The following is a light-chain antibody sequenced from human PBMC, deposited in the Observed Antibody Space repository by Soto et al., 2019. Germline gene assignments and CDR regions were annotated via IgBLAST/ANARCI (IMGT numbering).Light chain of an antibody. CDR3: QVWDSSSDHRGV. J-gene: IGLJ3*02. CDR2: YDS. Sequence: SYELTQPPSVSVAPGKTARITCGGNNIGSKSVHWYQQKPGQAPVLVIYYDSDQPSGIPERFSGSNSGNTATLTISRVEAGDEADYYCQVWDSSSDHRGVFGGGTKLTVL. V-gene: IGLV3-21*04. CDR1: NIGSKS.